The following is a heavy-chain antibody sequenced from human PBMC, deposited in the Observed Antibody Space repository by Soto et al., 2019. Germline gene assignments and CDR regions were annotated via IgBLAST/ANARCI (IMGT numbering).Heavy chain of an antibody. Sequence: QVQLVQSGAEVKKPGSSVKVSCKASGGTFSSYAISWVRQAPGQGREWMGGIIPIFGTANYAQKFQGRVTITADKSTSTAYMELSSLRSEDTAVYYCAVYCSSTSCYRDWFDPWGQGTLVTVSS. CDR1: GGTFSSYA. CDR2: IIPIFGTA. V-gene: IGHV1-69*06. D-gene: IGHD2-2*02. CDR3: AVYCSSTSCYRDWFDP. J-gene: IGHJ5*02.